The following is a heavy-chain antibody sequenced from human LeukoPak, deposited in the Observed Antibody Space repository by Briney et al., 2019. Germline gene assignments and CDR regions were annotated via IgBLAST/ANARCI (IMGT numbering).Heavy chain of an antibody. V-gene: IGHV1-69*05. J-gene: IGHJ4*02. CDR1: GGTFSSYA. Sequence: SVKVSCKASGGTFSSYAISWVRQAPGQGLEWMGGIIPIFGTANYAQKFQGRVTITTDESTSTAYMELSSLRSEDTAVYYCARARPERIRIFGVVRDTPYYFDYWGQGTLVTVSS. D-gene: IGHD3-3*01. CDR2: IIPIFGTA. CDR3: ARARPERIRIFGVVRDTPYYFDY.